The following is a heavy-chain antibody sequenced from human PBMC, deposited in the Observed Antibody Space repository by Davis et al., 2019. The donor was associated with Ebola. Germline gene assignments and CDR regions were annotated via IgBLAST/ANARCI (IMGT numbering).Heavy chain of an antibody. D-gene: IGHD6-19*01. CDR1: GFAFSTYA. Sequence: GGSLRLSCVASGFAFSTYAMSWVRQAPGKGLEWVSSISSSSSYIYYADSVKGRFTISRDNAKNSLYLQMNSLRAEDTAVYYCAREIAVAYFDYWGQGTLVTVSS. CDR3: AREIAVAYFDY. J-gene: IGHJ4*02. CDR2: ISSSSSYI. V-gene: IGHV3-21*01.